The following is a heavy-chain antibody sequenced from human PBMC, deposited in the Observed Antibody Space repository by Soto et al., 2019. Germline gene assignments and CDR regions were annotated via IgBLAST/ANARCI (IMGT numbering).Heavy chain of an antibody. CDR1: YGSISSSSYD. CDR3: ARHEGYCSGGSCYSLGAFDI. J-gene: IGHJ3*02. CDR2: IYYSGST. V-gene: IGHV4-39*01. D-gene: IGHD2-15*01. Sequence: SETLSLTCPFSYGSISSSSYDLGCIHQPPLKVLEWIGSIYYSGSTYYNPSLKSRVTISVDTSKNQFSLKLSSVTAADTAVYYCARHEGYCSGGSCYSLGAFDIWGQGTMVTVS.